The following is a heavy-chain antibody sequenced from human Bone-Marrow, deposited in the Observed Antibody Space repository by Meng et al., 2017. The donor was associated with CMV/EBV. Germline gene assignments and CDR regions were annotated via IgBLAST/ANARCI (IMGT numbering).Heavy chain of an antibody. J-gene: IGHJ5*02. V-gene: IGHV1-69*05. Sequence: SVKVSCKASGGTFSSYAISWVRQAPGQGLEWMGGIIPIFGTANYAQKFQGRVTITTDESTSTAYMELSSLRSEDTAGYYCARDLEMATIMGGTYNWFDPWGQGTLVTVSS. CDR1: GGTFSSYA. D-gene: IGHD5-24*01. CDR2: IIPIFGTA. CDR3: ARDLEMATIMGGTYNWFDP.